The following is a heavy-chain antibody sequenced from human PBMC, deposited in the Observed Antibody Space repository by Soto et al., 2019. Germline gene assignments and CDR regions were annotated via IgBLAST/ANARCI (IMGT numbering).Heavy chain of an antibody. CDR3: ARRVWNCGGDCYSGDYYYYYGMDV. CDR1: GGSISSSSYY. Sequence: PSETLSLTCTVSGGSISSSSYYWGWIRQPPGKGLEWIGSIYYSGSTYYNPSLKSRVTISVDTSKNQFSLKLSSVTAADTAVYYCARRVWNCGGDCYSGDYYYYYGMDVWGQGTTVTVSS. D-gene: IGHD2-21*02. V-gene: IGHV4-39*01. J-gene: IGHJ6*02. CDR2: IYYSGST.